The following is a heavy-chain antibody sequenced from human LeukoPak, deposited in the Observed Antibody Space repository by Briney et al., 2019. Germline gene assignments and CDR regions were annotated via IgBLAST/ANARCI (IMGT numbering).Heavy chain of an antibody. CDR2: INSDGSST. D-gene: IGHD3-22*01. CDR3: ARDLNYYDSSGTFDY. Sequence: PGGSLRLSCAASGFTFSSYWMHWVRQASGKGLVWVSRINSDGSSTSYADSVKGRFTISRDNAKNTLYLQMNSLRAEDTAVYYCARDLNYYDSSGTFDYWGQGTLVTVSS. V-gene: IGHV3-74*01. CDR1: GFTFSSYW. J-gene: IGHJ4*02.